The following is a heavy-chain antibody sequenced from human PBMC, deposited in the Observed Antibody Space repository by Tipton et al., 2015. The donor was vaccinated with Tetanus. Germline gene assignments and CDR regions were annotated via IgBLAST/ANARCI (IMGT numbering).Heavy chain of an antibody. CDR1: GFTFSDYY. CDR2: ITISGASK. CDR3: ARDETYYDFWSGYSSGYYGMDV. Sequence: SLRLSCAASGFTFSDYYMSWIRQAPGKGLEWISYITISGASKYYADSVKGRFTISRDNSKNTLYLQMNSLRAEDTAVYYCARDETYYDFWSGYSSGYYGMDVWGQGTTVTVSS. J-gene: IGHJ6*02. V-gene: IGHV3-11*04. D-gene: IGHD3-3*01.